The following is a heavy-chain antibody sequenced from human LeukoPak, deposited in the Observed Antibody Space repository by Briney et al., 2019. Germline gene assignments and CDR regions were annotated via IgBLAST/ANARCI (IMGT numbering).Heavy chain of an antibody. CDR1: GFKFSIYG. CDR2: IWYDGSNK. D-gene: IGHD5-18*01. V-gene: IGHV3-33*03. CDR3: ASRSRNTGGFDI. Sequence: PGGSLRLSCAASGFKFSIYGMHWVRQAPGKGLEWVAVIWYDGSNKYYADSVKGRFSISRDNAKNSLYLQMNSLRAEDTAVYYCASRSRNTGGFDIWGQGTMVTVSS. J-gene: IGHJ3*02.